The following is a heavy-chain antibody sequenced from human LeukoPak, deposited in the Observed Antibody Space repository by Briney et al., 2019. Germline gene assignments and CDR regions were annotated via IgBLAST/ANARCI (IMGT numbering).Heavy chain of an antibody. CDR2: ISTSSRYI. V-gene: IGHV3-21*01. CDR3: ARADCSSSTCYLRRSWFDP. Sequence: PGGSLRLSCAASGFTLSNYDMNWVRQAPGKGLESVSSISTSSRYIYYKDSVRGRFTISRDDAKNSLHLEMNSLRAEDTAVYYCARADCSSSTCYLRRSWFDPWGQGTLVTVSS. J-gene: IGHJ5*02. D-gene: IGHD2-2*01. CDR1: GFTLSNYD.